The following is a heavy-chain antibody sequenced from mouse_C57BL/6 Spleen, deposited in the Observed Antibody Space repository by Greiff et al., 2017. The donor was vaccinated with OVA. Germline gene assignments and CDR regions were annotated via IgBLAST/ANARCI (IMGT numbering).Heavy chain of an antibody. CDR1: GYAFSSSW. V-gene: IGHV1-82*01. J-gene: IGHJ1*03. Sequence: QVQLQQSGPELVKPGASVKISCKASGYAFSSSWMNWVKQRPGTGLEWIGRIYPGDGDITYNGKFKGKATLTADKSSSTAYMQLSSLTSEASAVYFGAKYSNYGYFDVWGTGTTVTVSS. CDR3: AKYSNYGYFDV. D-gene: IGHD2-5*01. CDR2: IYPGDGDI.